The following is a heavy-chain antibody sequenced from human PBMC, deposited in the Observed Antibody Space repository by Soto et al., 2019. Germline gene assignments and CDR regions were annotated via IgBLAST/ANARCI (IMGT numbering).Heavy chain of an antibody. CDR2: ISGSGGST. V-gene: IGHV3-23*01. CDR3: AKSYSSNWYDYFDY. D-gene: IGHD6-13*01. CDR1: EFTFSTYA. J-gene: IGHJ4*02. Sequence: GSLRLSCAASEFTFSTYAMSWVRQAPGKGLEWVSAISGSGGSTYYADSVKGRFTISRDTSKNTLYLQMNSLRAEDTALYYCAKSYSSNWYDYFDYWGQGTLVTVHS.